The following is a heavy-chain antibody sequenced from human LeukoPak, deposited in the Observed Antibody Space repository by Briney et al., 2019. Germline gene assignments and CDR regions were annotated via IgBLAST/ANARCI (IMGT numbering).Heavy chain of an antibody. D-gene: IGHD5-12*01. CDR3: TTGENSGYDYYYFDY. CDR2: IKSKTDGGTT. V-gene: IGHV3-15*01. Sequence: GGSLRLSCAASGFTFSSYAMSWVRQAPGKGLEWVGRIKSKTDGGTTDYAAPVKGRFTISRDDSKNTLYLQMNSLKTEDTAVYYCTTGENSGYDYYYFDYWGQGTLVTVSS. J-gene: IGHJ4*02. CDR1: GFTFSSYA.